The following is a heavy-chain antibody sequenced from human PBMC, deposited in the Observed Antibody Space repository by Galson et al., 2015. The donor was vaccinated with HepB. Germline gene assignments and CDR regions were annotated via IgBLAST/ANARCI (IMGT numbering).Heavy chain of an antibody. J-gene: IGHJ1*01. V-gene: IGHV3-53*01. CDR1: GFSVNDNN. Sequence: SLRLSCAASGFSVNDNNMCWVRQAPGKGLEWVSVVHGNGDIYYADSVKGRFSTSRDIRMNTLSLHMKSLRAEDTAMYYCASFGGSYIGGWGQGPWSPSRQ. D-gene: IGHD3-16*01. CDR3: ASFGGSYIGG. CDR2: VHGNGDI.